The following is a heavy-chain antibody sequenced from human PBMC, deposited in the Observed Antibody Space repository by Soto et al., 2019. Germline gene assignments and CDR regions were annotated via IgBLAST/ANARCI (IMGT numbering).Heavy chain of an antibody. CDR1: GGSINSGGYS. Sequence: QLQLQESGSGLVKPSQTLSLTCAVSGGSINSGGYSWSWIRQPPGKGLEWIGYIYHSGSTYYNPSLKSQVTIPVDRSKNQFSLKLSSVTAADTAVYYCARAEGATSRAFDIWGQGTMVTVSS. D-gene: IGHD1-26*01. CDR3: ARAEGATSRAFDI. CDR2: IYHSGST. V-gene: IGHV4-30-2*01. J-gene: IGHJ3*02.